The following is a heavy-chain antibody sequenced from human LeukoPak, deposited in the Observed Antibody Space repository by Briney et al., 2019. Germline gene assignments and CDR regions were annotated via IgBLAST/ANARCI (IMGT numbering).Heavy chain of an antibody. Sequence: GGSLRLSCTASEFTFSRYWMSWVRQAPGKGLEWVANIKEDGSEKYYVDSVKGRFTISRDNAKNSLYLQMNSLGAEDTAVYYCAGRIFDIWGQGTMVTVSS. CDR3: AGRIFDI. CDR1: EFTFSRYW. V-gene: IGHV3-7*01. J-gene: IGHJ3*02. CDR2: IKEDGSEK. D-gene: IGHD1-26*01.